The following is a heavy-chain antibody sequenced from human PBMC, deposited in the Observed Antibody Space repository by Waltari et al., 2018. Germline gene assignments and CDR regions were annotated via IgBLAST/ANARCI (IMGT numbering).Heavy chain of an antibody. V-gene: IGHV4-59*11. CDR2: IYYSGST. J-gene: IGHJ3*02. D-gene: IGHD3-3*01. Sequence: QVQLQESGPGLVKPSETLSLTCTVSGGSISSHYWSWIRQPPGKGLEWIGYIYYSGSTNYNPSLKSRVTISVDTSKNQFSLKLSSVTAADTAVYYCAREFPIFDAFDIWGQGTMVTVSS. CDR3: AREFPIFDAFDI. CDR1: GGSISSHY.